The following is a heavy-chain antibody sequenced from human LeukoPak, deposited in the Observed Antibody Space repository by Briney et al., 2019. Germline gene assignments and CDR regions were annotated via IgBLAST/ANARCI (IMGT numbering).Heavy chain of an antibody. Sequence: SETLSLTCTVSGGSISSYHWSWIRQPAGKGLEWIGRIYTSGSTNYNPSLKSRVTMSVDTSKNQFSLKLSSVTAADTAVYYCARDGFDGSYYYYYMDVRGKGTTVTVSS. D-gene: IGHD1-26*01. CDR1: GGSISSYH. J-gene: IGHJ6*03. V-gene: IGHV4-4*07. CDR3: ARDGFDGSYYYYYMDV. CDR2: IYTSGST.